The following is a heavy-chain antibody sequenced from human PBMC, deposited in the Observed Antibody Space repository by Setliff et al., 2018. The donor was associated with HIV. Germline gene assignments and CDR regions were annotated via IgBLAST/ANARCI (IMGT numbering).Heavy chain of an antibody. CDR3: ASGHLKVGDAFHI. D-gene: IGHD1-26*01. J-gene: IGHJ3*02. CDR1: GFSSNA. V-gene: IGHV3-30*01. Sequence: VGSLRLSCAASGFSSNAIYWVRQAPGKGLEWVTVISSDGGESHYADSVRGRFIISRDNSKSTVYLEMNSLTFDDTAMYYCASGHLKVGDAFHIWGQGTMVTVSS. CDR2: ISSDGGES.